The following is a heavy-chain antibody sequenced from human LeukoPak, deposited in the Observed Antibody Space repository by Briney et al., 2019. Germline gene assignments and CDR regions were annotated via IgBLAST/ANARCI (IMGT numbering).Heavy chain of an antibody. CDR1: GYTFTSYG. Sequence: ASVKVSCKASGYTFTSYGISWVRQAPGQGLEWMGWISAYNGNTNYAQKLQGRVTMTTDTSTSTAYMELRSLRSDDTAVYYCAKVRSPLANCGGDCYSPFNYWGQGTLVTVSS. D-gene: IGHD2-21*01. CDR2: ISAYNGNT. J-gene: IGHJ4*02. V-gene: IGHV1-18*01. CDR3: AKVRSPLANCGGDCYSPFNY.